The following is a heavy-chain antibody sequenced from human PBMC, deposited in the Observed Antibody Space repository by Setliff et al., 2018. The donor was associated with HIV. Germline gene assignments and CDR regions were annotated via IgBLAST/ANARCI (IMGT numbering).Heavy chain of an antibody. Sequence: SETLSLTCNVSGGSIRSSSYYWGWIRQPPGKGLEWIGSIYYTGSTFYNPSLESRVTISVDTSKDQFSLKLRSVTAIDTTVYYCARLILGELSLFGPYWYFDLWGRGTLVTVSS. V-gene: IGHV4-39*01. CDR3: ARLILGELSLFGPYWYFDL. D-gene: IGHD3-16*02. CDR1: GGSIRSSSYY. J-gene: IGHJ2*01. CDR2: IYYTGST.